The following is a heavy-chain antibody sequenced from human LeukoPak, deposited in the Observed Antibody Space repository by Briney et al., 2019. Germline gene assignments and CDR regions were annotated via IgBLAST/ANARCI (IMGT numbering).Heavy chain of an antibody. V-gene: IGHV3-49*02. CDR2: IKSTAYGGAA. CDR3: TRPSHLWVPVAQAGY. D-gene: IGHD3-16*01. Sequence: PGGSLRLSCVASGFNFEDFPMNWVRQAPGKGLEWVGFIKSTAYGGAAEYAASVRGRFTISRDDSKSIAYLQMNSLKTEDTAVYYCTRPSHLWVPVAQAGYWGQGTLVTVSS. J-gene: IGHJ4*02. CDR1: GFNFEDFP.